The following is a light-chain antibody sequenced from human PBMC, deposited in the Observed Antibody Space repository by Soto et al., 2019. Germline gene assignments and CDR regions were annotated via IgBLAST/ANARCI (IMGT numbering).Light chain of an antibody. V-gene: IGKV3-15*01. CDR1: QNVYNI. CDR3: QQCRNWPLT. J-gene: IGKJ4*01. Sequence: EIVMTQYPATLSVSPGEGATLSCKASQNVYNILAWYQQRPGQPPRLLIYDASTRATGISARFSGSGYGTEFNLTVSSLQSEGFADYLCQQCRNWPLTFGGGTKVE. CDR2: DAS.